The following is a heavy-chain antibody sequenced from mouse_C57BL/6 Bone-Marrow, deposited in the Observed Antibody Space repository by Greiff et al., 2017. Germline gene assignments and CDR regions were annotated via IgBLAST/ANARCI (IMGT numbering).Heavy chain of an antibody. Sequence: EVQLQQSGPELVKPGASVKIPCKASGYTFTDYNMDWVKQSHGKSLEWIGDINPNNGGTIYNQKFKGKATLTVDKSSSTAYMELRSLTSGDTAFYYCARRLLSWFAYWGQGTLVTVSA. CDR2: INPNNGGT. CDR3: ARRLLSWFAY. J-gene: IGHJ3*01. D-gene: IGHD2-3*01. V-gene: IGHV1-18*01. CDR1: GYTFTDYN.